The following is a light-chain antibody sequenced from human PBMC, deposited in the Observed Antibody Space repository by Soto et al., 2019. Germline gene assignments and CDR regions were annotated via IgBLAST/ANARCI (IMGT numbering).Light chain of an antibody. CDR3: CSYGGSRAV. J-gene: IGLJ7*01. CDR1: SSDVGSHNL. V-gene: IGLV2-23*02. CDR2: EVS. Sequence: QSALTQPASVSGSPGQSITISCTGTSSDVGSHNLVSWYQQHPGQAPKLMIYEVSKRPLGVSARFSASKSGNTASQTISGLKAEDEADYYCCSYGGSRAVFGGGTQLTVL.